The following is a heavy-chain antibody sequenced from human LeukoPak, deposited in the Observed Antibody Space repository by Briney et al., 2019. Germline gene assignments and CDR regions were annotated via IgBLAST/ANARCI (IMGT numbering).Heavy chain of an antibody. CDR1: GFTFSSYG. J-gene: IGHJ4*02. V-gene: IGHV3-30*18. CDR2: ISYDGSNK. Sequence: GGSLRLSCAASGFTFSSYGMHWVRQAPGKGLEWVAVISYDGSNKYYADSVKGRFTISRDNSKNTLYLQMNSLRAEDTAVYYCAKDRGFPDGSGSFVFDYWGQGTLVTVSS. CDR3: AKDRGFPDGSGSFVFDY. D-gene: IGHD1-26*01.